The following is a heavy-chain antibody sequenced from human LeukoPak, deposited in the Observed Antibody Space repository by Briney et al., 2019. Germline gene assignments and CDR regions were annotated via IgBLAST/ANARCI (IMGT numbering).Heavy chain of an antibody. J-gene: IGHJ4*02. CDR2: VSSGFHA. CDR3: VREARGYHYTYFDY. Sequence: PGGSLSLSCTASGFTLGSHDMHWVRQIPGQGLEWVAAVSSGFHAFFADSVQGRFTVSREDARNSLYLQMNSLRAGDTAVYYCVREARGYHYTYFDYWGQGTLVTVSS. V-gene: IGHV3-13*01. D-gene: IGHD5-18*01. CDR1: GFTLGSHD.